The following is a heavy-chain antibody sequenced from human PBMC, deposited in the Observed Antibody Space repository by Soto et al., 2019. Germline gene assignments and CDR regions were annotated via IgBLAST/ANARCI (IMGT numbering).Heavy chain of an antibody. D-gene: IGHD3-10*01. CDR2: INWNGGST. J-gene: IGHJ4*02. CDR3: ARAGVSSGTYTPSGY. Sequence: EVQLVESGGGVVRPGGSLRLSCAASGFTFDDYGMSWVRQAPGKGLEWVSGINWNGGSTGYADSVKGRFTISRDNAKNSLYLQMNGLRAEDTAVYYCARAGVSSGTYTPSGYWGQGTLVTVSS. CDR1: GFTFDDYG. V-gene: IGHV3-20*04.